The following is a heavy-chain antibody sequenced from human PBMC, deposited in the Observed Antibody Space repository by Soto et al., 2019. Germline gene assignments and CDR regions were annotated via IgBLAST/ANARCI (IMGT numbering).Heavy chain of an antibody. CDR2: ISSSGSR. Sequence: EVQLVESGGGLVQPGGSLRLSCAASGFNFNKYTINWVRQAPGKGLEWISYISSSGSRYYADSVKGRFTVSRDNAKDSLFLEMNSLRGEDTAVYYCARRRDDFVTSGYCYFDLWGRGTLVTVSS. CDR1: GFNFNKYT. D-gene: IGHD3-9*01. V-gene: IGHV3-48*01. CDR3: ARRRDDFVTSGYCYFDL. J-gene: IGHJ2*01.